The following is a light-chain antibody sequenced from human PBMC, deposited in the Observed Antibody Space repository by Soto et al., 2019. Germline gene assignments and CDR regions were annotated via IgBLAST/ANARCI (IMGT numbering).Light chain of an antibody. CDR1: QSVSSN. CDR2: GAS. CDR3: QQYNNWPPT. V-gene: IGKV3-15*01. Sequence: EIVMTQSPATLSVPPGERATLSCRASQSVSSNFAWYQQKPGQAPRPLIYGASTRATGIPARFSGSGSGTEFTLTISSLQSEDFAVYYCQQYNNWPPTFGQGTRLEIK. J-gene: IGKJ5*01.